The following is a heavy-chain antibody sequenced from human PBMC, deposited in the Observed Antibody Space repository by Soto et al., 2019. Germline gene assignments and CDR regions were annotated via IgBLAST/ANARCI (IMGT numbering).Heavy chain of an antibody. CDR3: ARGRSSTSPYPIGY. Sequence: QVQLQESGPGLVKPSQTLSLTCTVSGGSISSGGYYWSWIRQHPGKGLEGIGYIYYSGSTYYNPSLKSRVTIPVATSKNQFSLKLSSVTAADTAVYYCARGRSSTSPYPIGYWGQGTLVTVSS. J-gene: IGHJ4*02. D-gene: IGHD2-2*01. V-gene: IGHV4-31*03. CDR2: IYYSGST. CDR1: GGSISSGGYY.